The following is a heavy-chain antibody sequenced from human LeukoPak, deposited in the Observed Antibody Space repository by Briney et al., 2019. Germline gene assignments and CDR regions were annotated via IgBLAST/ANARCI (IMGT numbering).Heavy chain of an antibody. CDR1: GYTFTGYY. V-gene: IGHV1-2*02. D-gene: IGHD2-2*01. CDR2: INPNSGGT. J-gene: IGHJ3*02. CDR3: ARWLRPVVPAAQEANVAFDI. Sequence: ASVKVSCKASGYTFTGYYMHWVRQAPGQGLEWMGWINPNSGGTNYAQKFQGRVTMTRDTSISTAYMELSRLRSDDTAGYYCARWLRPVVPAAQEANVAFDIWGQGTMVTVSS.